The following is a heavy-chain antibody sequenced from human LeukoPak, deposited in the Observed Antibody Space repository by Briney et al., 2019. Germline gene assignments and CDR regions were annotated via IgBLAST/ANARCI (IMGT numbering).Heavy chain of an antibody. V-gene: IGHV4-31*03. D-gene: IGHD2-2*01. CDR2: ICYSGST. CDR1: GGSIRSGGYY. J-gene: IGHJ4*02. CDR3: ASGGAYCSSTSCYAFDY. Sequence: SQTLSLTCTVSGGSIRSGGYYWSWIRQHPGKGLEWIGYICYSGSTYYNQSLKSRVTISVDTSKNQFSLKLSSVTAADTAVYYCASGGAYCSSTSCYAFDYWGQGTLVTVSS.